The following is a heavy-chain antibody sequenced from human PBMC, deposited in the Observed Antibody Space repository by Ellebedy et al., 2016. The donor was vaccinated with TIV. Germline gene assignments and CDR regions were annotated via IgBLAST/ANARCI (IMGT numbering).Heavy chain of an antibody. V-gene: IGHV3-23*01. D-gene: IGHD3-22*01. CDR3: AKVGRRYYESSGDP. J-gene: IGHJ5*02. CDR2: ISDGGGAT. CDR1: GFTFSNYV. Sequence: GESLKISCAASGFTFSNYVMSWVRQAPGKGLEWVSTISDGGGATYYADSVKGRFNISRDNSENTLYLQMNSLRAEDTAVYYCAKVGRRYYESSGDPWGQGSLVTVSS.